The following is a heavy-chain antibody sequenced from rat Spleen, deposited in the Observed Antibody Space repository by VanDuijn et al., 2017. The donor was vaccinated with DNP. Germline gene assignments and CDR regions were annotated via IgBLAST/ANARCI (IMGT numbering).Heavy chain of an antibody. CDR3: ARRRLPYWYFDF. CDR2: INMRSGKT. V-gene: IGHV1-43*01. CDR1: AYTFTSYY. D-gene: IGHD1-4*01. Sequence: QVQLQQSGAELAKPGSSVKISCKASAYTFTSYYIGWIKQTTGQDLEYIGYINMRSGKTNYNEKFKGKATLTVDKSSSTAFMQLSSLTPDDSAVYYCARRRLPYWYFDFWGPGTMVTVSS. J-gene: IGHJ1*01.